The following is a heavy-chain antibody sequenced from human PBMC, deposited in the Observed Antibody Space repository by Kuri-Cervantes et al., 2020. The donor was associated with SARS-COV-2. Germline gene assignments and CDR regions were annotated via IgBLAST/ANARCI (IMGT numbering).Heavy chain of an antibody. V-gene: IGHV4-34*01. CDR2: IKHSGST. CDR1: GGSFSGYY. J-gene: IGHJ4*02. CDR3: ARGRSPGY. Sequence: GSLRLSCAVYGGSFSGYYWSWIRQPPGKGLEWIGEIKHSGSTNYNPSLKSRVTISVDTSKNQFSLKLSSVTAADTAVYYCARGRSPGYWGQGTLVTVSS.